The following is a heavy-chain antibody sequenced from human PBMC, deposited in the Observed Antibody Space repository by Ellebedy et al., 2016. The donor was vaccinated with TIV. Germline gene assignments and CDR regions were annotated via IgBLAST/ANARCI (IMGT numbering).Heavy chain of an antibody. CDR1: GESFSNYY. J-gene: IGHJ4*02. V-gene: IGHV4-34*01. CDR3: ARGVRHFYGSGSSDFDY. CDR2: INHTGST. Sequence: SETLSLXXAVYGESFSNYYWSWIRQPPGKGLEWIGEINHTGSTNYNPSLKSRVTISVDTSKNQFSLKLSSVTAADTAVYYCARGVRHFYGSGSSDFDYWGQGTLVTVSS. D-gene: IGHD3-10*01.